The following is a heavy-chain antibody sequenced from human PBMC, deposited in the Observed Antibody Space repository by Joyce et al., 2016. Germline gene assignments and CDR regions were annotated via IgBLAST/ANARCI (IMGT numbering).Heavy chain of an antibody. D-gene: IGHD2/OR15-2a*01. CDR2: ISGSGGST. CDR3: AKLLYAQYYYGMDV. CDR1: ELTFSSYA. J-gene: IGHJ6*02. V-gene: IGHV3-23*01. Sequence: EVQVLESGGGLVQPGGSLRLSCAASELTFSSYAMTWVRQVPGKGLEGVSAISGSGGSTHYADSVKGRFTISRDNSKNTLYLQMNSLRAEDTAIYYCAKLLYAQYYYGMDVWGQGTTVTVSS.